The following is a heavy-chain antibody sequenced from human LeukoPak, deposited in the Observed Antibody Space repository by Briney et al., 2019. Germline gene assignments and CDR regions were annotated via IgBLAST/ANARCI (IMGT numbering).Heavy chain of an antibody. J-gene: IGHJ3*02. CDR1: GGSISSSSYY. CDR2: IYYSGST. CDR3: ARGSKDRGAFDI. V-gene: IGHV4-39*07. D-gene: IGHD3-10*01. Sequence: SETLSLTCTVSGGSISSSSYYWGWIRQPPGKGLEWIGSIYYSGSTYYNPSLKSRVTISVDTSKNQFSLKLSSVTAADTAVYYCARGSKDRGAFDIWGQGTMVTVSS.